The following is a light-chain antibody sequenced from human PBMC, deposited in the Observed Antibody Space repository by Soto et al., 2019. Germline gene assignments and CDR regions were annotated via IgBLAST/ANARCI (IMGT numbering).Light chain of an antibody. CDR1: QSVSSS. CDR3: QQGSNWPRT. J-gene: IGKJ1*01. Sequence: EIVLTQSPATQSLSPGERATLSCRASQSVSSSLAWYQQKVGQAPRLLIYDASNRATGIPARFSGSGSGTDFTLTISSLEPEDFAVYYCQQGSNWPRTFGQGTKVEIK. CDR2: DAS. V-gene: IGKV3-11*01.